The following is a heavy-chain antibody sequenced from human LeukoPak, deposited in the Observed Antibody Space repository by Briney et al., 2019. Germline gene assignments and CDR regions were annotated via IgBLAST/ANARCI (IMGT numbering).Heavy chain of an antibody. J-gene: IGHJ3*02. D-gene: IGHD2-15*01. CDR3: ARGCSGGSCYGFGAFDI. CDR1: GFTFSSYW. CDR2: INGDGRNI. Sequence: PGGSLRLSCVASGFTFSSYWMHWVRQDPRKGLVWVSRINGDGRNINYADSVRGRFTISRDNAKNSLYLQMNSLRAEDTAVYYCARGCSGGSCYGFGAFDIWGQGTMVTVSS. V-gene: IGHV3-74*01.